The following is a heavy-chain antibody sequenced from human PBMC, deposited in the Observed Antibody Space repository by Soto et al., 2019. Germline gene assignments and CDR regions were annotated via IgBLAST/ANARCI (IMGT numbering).Heavy chain of an antibody. V-gene: IGHV1-2*02. D-gene: IGHD1-26*01. Sequence: ASVKVSCKASGYTFTVYYMHWVRQAPGQGLEWMGWINPKSGGTMYPQKFQGRVTMTWDTSISTAYMALTRLRSDDTAVYYCARDLAKGGGSTGFDYWGQGTLVTVSS. CDR1: GYTFTVYY. CDR3: ARDLAKGGGSTGFDY. CDR2: INPKSGGT. J-gene: IGHJ4*02.